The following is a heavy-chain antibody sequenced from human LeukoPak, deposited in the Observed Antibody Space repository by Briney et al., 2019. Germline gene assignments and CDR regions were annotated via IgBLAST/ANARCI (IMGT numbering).Heavy chain of an antibody. Sequence: GRSLRLSCAASGFTFSSYGMHWVRQAPGKGLEWVAVIWYDGSNKYYADSVKGRFTISRDNAKNSLYLQMNSLRAEDTAVYYCARQSSWWFDPWGQGTLVTVSS. D-gene: IGHD2-2*01. CDR1: GFTFSSYG. CDR3: ARQSSWWFDP. CDR2: IWYDGSNK. V-gene: IGHV3-33*01. J-gene: IGHJ5*02.